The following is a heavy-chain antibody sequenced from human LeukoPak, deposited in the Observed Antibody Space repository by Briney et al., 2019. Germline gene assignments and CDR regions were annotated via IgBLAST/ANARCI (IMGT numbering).Heavy chain of an antibody. CDR1: GFTFSSYG. Sequence: GGSLRLSCAASGFTFSSYGMHWVRQAPGKGLEWVAVISYDGSNNYYADSVKGRFTISRDNSKNTLFLQMNSLRAEDTAVYYCAKSRSGSPHSFDYWGQGTLVTVSS. CDR2: ISYDGSNN. D-gene: IGHD1-26*01. V-gene: IGHV3-30*18. J-gene: IGHJ4*02. CDR3: AKSRSGSPHSFDY.